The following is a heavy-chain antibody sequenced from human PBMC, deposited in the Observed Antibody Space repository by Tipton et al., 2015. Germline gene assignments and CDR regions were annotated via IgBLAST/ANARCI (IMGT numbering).Heavy chain of an antibody. CDR2: IYYSGRT. CDR1: GGSISSSSYS. D-gene: IGHD3-9*01. J-gene: IGHJ4*02. V-gene: IGHV4-39*07. Sequence: TLSLTCTVSGGSISSSSYSWGWIRQPPGKGLEWIGSIYYSGRTYYNPSLKSRVTMSRDTSKNQFSLKLTSVTAADTAVYYCACQDYDSLTRDYQTVDYWGQGTVVTVSS. CDR3: ACQDYDSLTRDYQTVDY.